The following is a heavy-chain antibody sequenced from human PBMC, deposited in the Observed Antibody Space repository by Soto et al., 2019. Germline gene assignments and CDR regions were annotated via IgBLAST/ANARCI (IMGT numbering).Heavy chain of an antibody. CDR1: GFTFGDYG. Sequence: EVQLVESGGGLEQPGRSLRLACTASGFTFGDYGVSWIRQAPGKGLEWVGFIRTNVFGATTKYAASVKDRFIISRDDSKGIAYLQMNSLRTEVTAVYYCGRGGAWDVSDFWGQGTLVTVSS. CDR3: GRGGAWDVSDF. D-gene: IGHD1-26*01. CDR2: IRTNVFGATT. V-gene: IGHV3-49*03. J-gene: IGHJ4*02.